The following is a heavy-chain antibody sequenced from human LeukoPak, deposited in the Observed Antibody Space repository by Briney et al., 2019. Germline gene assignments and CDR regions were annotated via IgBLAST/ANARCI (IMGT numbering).Heavy chain of an antibody. CDR2: IHPNSGGI. Sequence: ASVKLSCEASGYTFTDYYMNWVRQAPGQGLEWMGWIHPNSGGIKYAQKFQGRVTMTRDTSISTAYMELSGLTSDDTAVYYCGRKSANRKTSEFDYWGQGTLVTVSS. J-gene: IGHJ4*02. V-gene: IGHV1-2*02. D-gene: IGHD1-14*01. CDR3: GRKSANRKTSEFDY. CDR1: GYTFTDYY.